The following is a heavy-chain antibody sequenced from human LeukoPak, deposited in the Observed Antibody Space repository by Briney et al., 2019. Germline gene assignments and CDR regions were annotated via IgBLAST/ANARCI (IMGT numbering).Heavy chain of an antibody. CDR3: ARSPLRYSGYD. J-gene: IGHJ4*02. D-gene: IGHD5-12*01. Sequence: SETLSLTCTVSGGSISSYYWSWIRQPPGKGLEWIGYIYYSGSTNYNPSLKSRVTISVDTSKNQFSLKLSPVTAADTAVYYCARSPLRYSGYDWGQGTLVTVSS. V-gene: IGHV4-59*01. CDR2: IYYSGST. CDR1: GGSISSYY.